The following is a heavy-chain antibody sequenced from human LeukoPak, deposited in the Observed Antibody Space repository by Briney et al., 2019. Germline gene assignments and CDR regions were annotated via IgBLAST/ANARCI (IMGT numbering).Heavy chain of an antibody. CDR3: ARVAAVAGVFFDY. Sequence: GASVKVSCKASGYTFTGYYMHWVRQAPGQGLEWMGWINPNSGGTNYAQKFQGWVTISVDTSKNQFSLKLSSVTAADTAVYYCARVAAVAGVFFDYWGQGTLVTVSS. D-gene: IGHD6-19*01. V-gene: IGHV1-2*04. CDR2: INPNSGGT. CDR1: GYTFTGYY. J-gene: IGHJ4*02.